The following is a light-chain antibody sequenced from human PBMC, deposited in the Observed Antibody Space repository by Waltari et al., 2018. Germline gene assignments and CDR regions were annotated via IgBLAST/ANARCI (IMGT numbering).Light chain of an antibody. CDR2: EVS. J-gene: IGLJ2*01. CDR1: SSDVGSYNL. Sequence: QSALTQPASVSGSPGQSITISCTGTSSDVGSYNLVSWYQQHPGKAPILMIYEVSKRPSGVSNRFSGSKSGNTASLTISWLQAEDEADYYCCSYAGSSFVVFGGGTKLTVL. V-gene: IGLV2-23*02. CDR3: CSYAGSSFVV.